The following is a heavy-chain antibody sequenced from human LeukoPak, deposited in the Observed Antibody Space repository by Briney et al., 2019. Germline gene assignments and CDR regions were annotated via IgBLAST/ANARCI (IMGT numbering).Heavy chain of an antibody. CDR3: ARVHGSGSYYNTDDY. Sequence: GGSLRLSCAASGFNFSSYSMNWVRQAPGKGLEWVSSISSSSSYIYYADSVKGRFTISRDNAKNSLYLQMNSLRAEDTAVYSCARVHGSGSYYNTDDYWGQGTLVTVSS. CDR2: ISSSSSYI. J-gene: IGHJ4*02. CDR1: GFNFSSYS. D-gene: IGHD3-10*01. V-gene: IGHV3-21*01.